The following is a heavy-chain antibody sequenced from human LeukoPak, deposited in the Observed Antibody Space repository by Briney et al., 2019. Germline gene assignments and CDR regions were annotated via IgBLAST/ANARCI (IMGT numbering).Heavy chain of an antibody. CDR3: ARGGVGDTRTDYMDV. V-gene: IGHV1-8*01. D-gene: IGHD1-26*01. CDR1: GSTFTSYD. CDR2: MNLNSGNT. Sequence: ASVKLCCKASGSTFTSYDINWVRKATGPGLEWMGWMNLNSGNTGDAQTFQGRVTMTRTTYISTAYMDLSSQRSEDTAVYYCARGGVGDTRTDYMDVWGKGTTVTVSS. J-gene: IGHJ6*03.